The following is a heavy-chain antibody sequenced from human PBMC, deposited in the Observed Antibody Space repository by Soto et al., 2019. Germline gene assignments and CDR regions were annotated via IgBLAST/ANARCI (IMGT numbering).Heavy chain of an antibody. D-gene: IGHD5-18*01. V-gene: IGHV1-69*01. J-gene: IGHJ4*02. Sequence: QVQLVQSGAEVKKPGSSVKVSCKASGGTFSSYAISWVRQAPGQGLEWMGGIIPIFGTANYAQKFQGRVNITADESTSAAYLELSSLRSEDTAVYYCAVWIQPAPAHDYWGQGTLVTVSS. CDR3: AVWIQPAPAHDY. CDR1: GGTFSSYA. CDR2: IIPIFGTA.